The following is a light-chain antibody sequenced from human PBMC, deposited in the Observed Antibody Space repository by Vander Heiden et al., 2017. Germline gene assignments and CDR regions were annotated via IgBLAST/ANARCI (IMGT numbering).Light chain of an antibody. Sequence: EIVMTQSPATLSVSPGERATLSCRDSQSVSSNLAWYQQKPGQAPRLLIYGASTRATGIPARFSGSGSGTECTLTISSLQSEDFAVYYCQQYNNWPQTFGQGTKVEIK. CDR3: QQYNNWPQT. V-gene: IGKV3-15*01. CDR1: QSVSSN. CDR2: GAS. J-gene: IGKJ1*01.